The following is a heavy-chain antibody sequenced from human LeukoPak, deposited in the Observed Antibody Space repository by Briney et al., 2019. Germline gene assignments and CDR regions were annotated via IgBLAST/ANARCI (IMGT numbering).Heavy chain of an antibody. CDR3: ARYYDSSGSGDYYFDY. V-gene: IGHV4-34*01. CDR2: VNHSGST. J-gene: IGHJ4*02. D-gene: IGHD3-22*01. CDR1: GGSFSGSY. Sequence: SETLSLTCAVYGGSFSGSYWNWIRQPPGKGLEWIGEVNHSGSTHYNPSLKSRVNISVDTSRNQFSLKLSSVTAADTAVYYCARYYDSSGSGDYYFDYWGQGTLVAVSS.